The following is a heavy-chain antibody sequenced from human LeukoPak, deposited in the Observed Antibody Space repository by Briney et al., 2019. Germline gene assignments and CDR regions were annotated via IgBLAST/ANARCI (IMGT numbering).Heavy chain of an antibody. Sequence: GASVKVSCKASGYTFSSYSMNWVRQAPGKGLEWVSSISSSSSYIYYADSVKGRFTISRDNAKSSLYLQMNSLRAEDTAVHYCARTYGEIDYWGQGTLVTVSS. J-gene: IGHJ4*02. V-gene: IGHV3-21*01. CDR2: ISSSSSYI. D-gene: IGHD4-17*01. CDR1: GYTFSSYS. CDR3: ARTYGEIDY.